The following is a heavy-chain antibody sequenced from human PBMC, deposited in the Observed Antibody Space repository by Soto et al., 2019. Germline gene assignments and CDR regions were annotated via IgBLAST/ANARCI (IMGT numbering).Heavy chain of an antibody. J-gene: IGHJ4*02. CDR3: AKDGPTAEIATICFDY. D-gene: IGHD2-21*01. CDR2: ISGSGGST. Sequence: GGSLRLSCAASGFTFSSYAMSWVRQAPGKGLEWVSAISGSGGSTYYADSVKGRFTISRDNSKNTLYLQMNSLRAEDTAVYYRAKDGPTAEIATICFDYWGQGTLVTLSS. V-gene: IGHV3-23*01. CDR1: GFTFSSYA.